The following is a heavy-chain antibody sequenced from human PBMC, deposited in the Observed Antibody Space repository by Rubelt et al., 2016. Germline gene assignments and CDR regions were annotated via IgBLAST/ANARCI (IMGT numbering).Heavy chain of an antibody. J-gene: IGHJ5*02. CDR2: IYYSGST. CDR1: GGSFSGYY. D-gene: IGHD5-18*01. Sequence: QVQLQQWGAGLLKPSETLSLTCAVYGGSFSGYYWSWIRQPPGKGLEWIGYIYYSGSTNYNPSLKSRVTISVDTSKDQCALKLSAGTAADTAVYYGAKTGGYSYGLSKEATNWFDPWGQGTLVTVSS. CDR3: AKTGGYSYGLSKEATNWFDP. V-gene: IGHV4-34*11.